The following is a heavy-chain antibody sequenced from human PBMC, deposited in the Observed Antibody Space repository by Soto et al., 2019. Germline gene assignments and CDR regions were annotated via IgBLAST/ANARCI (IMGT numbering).Heavy chain of an antibody. J-gene: IGHJ4*02. D-gene: IGHD4-4*01. CDR3: ARGMTTVTTFDY. V-gene: IGHV4-30-4*01. CDR2: IYYSGST. Sequence: PSETLSLTCTVSGGSISSGDYYWSWIRQTPGKGLEWIGYIYYSGSTNYNPSLKSRVTISVDTSKNQFSLKLSSVTAADTAVYYCARGMTTVTTFDYWGQGTLVTVSS. CDR1: GGSISSGDYY.